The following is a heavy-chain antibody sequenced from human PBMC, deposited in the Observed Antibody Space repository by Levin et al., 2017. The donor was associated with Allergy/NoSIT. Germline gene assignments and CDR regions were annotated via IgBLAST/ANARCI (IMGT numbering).Heavy chain of an antibody. CDR2: IYYSGST. Sequence: SETLSLTCTVSGGSISSYYWSWIRQPPGKGLEWIGYIYYSGSTNYNPSLKSRVTISVDTSKNQFSLKLSSVTAADTAVYYCARALPPIAAFDYWGQGTLVTVSS. D-gene: IGHD6-13*01. CDR3: ARALPPIAAFDY. CDR1: GGSISSYY. V-gene: IGHV4-59*01. J-gene: IGHJ4*02.